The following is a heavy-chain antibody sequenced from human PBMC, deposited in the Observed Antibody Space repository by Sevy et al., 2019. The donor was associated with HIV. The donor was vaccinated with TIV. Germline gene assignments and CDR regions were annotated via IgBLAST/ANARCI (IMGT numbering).Heavy chain of an antibody. CDR1: GLTFSKYS. CDR2: LSFGCGEI. Sequence: GGSLRLSCAASGLTFSKYSMSWVRQPPGKGLEWVSTLSFGCGEINYADSVKGRFTISRDNSKSSVYLQMNNLRPEDMAVYYCAREGCTKPHDYWGQGTLVTVSS. CDR3: AREGCTKPHDY. D-gene: IGHD2-8*01. J-gene: IGHJ4*02. V-gene: IGHV3-23*01.